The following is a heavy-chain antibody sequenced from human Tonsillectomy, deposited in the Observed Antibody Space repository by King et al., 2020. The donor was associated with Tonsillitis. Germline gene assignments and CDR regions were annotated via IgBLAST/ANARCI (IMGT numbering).Heavy chain of an antibody. V-gene: IGHV3-7*03. CDR1: GFTFSSYW. D-gene: IGHD3-9*01. CDR2: IKQDGSEK. Sequence: EVQLVESGGGLVQPGGSLRLSCAASGFTFSSYWMSWVRQAPGKGLEWVANIKQDGSEKYYVDSVKGRFTISRDNAKNSLYLQMNSLRAEDTAVYYCARCVLRYFVSGYYFDYWGQGTLVTVSS. J-gene: IGHJ4*02. CDR3: ARCVLRYFVSGYYFDY.